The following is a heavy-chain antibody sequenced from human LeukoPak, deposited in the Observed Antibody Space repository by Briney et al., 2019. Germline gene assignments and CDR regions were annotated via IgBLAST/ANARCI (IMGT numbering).Heavy chain of an antibody. CDR3: AKGIQGFDI. D-gene: IGHD3-3*02. CDR2: IKQDGSEK. V-gene: IGHV3-7*01. Sequence: PGGSLRLSCVASGFTFSNYWMTWLRQAPGKGLEWVANIKQDGSEKYYLDSVKGRFTISRDNSKNTLYLQMNSLRAEDTAVYYCAKGIQGFDIWGQGTMVTVSS. J-gene: IGHJ3*02. CDR1: GFTFSNYW.